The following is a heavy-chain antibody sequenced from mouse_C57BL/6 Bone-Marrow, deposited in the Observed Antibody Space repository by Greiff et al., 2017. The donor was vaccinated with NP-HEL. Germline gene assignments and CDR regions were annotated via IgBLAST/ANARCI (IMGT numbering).Heavy chain of an antibody. CDR1: GFTFSSYG. J-gene: IGHJ3*01. D-gene: IGHD2-4*01. Sequence: EVQGVESGGDLVKPGGSLKLSCAASGFTFSSYGMSWVRQTPDKRLEWVATISSGGSYTYYPDSVKGRFTMTRDNAKNTRYLQMSSLKSEDTALYYCASPYDYDVAWFAYWGRGTLVTVSA. CDR2: ISSGGSYT. V-gene: IGHV5-6*01. CDR3: ASPYDYDVAWFAY.